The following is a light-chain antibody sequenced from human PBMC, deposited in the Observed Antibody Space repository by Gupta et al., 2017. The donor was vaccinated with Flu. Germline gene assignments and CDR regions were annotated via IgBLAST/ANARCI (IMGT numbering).Light chain of an antibody. V-gene: IGKV3-15*01. CDR1: QSVSSS. J-gene: IGKJ2*01. CDR2: GAS. Sequence: EIVLTQSPATLSVSPGERATLSCRASQSVSSSLAWYQQKPGQAPRLLIYGASTRATGIAARFSGSGSGTEFPLTISSLQSEDFAVYYCQQYKNWPESTFGQGTKLEIK. CDR3: QQYKNWPEST.